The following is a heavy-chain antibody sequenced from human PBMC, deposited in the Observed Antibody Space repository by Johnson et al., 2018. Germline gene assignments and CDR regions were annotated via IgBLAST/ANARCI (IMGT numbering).Heavy chain of an antibody. J-gene: IGHJ6*02. CDR1: GYDFVTYW. CDR2: IYPGDSDT. V-gene: IGHV5-51*01. CDR3: ARRGRNDNYYSLDV. Sequence: VQLVQSVAEVKEPGESLKISCKGSGYDFVTYWIARVRQMPGKGLEWMGIIYPGDSDTKYGPSFLGQVTIAVDKSINTAYLQLRGLKASDPATYFCARRGRNDNYYSLDVWGQGTTVTVSS.